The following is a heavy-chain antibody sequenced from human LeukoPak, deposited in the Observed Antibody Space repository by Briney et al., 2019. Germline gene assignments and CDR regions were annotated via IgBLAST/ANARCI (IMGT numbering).Heavy chain of an antibody. Sequence: GESLKISCKGSGYSFTSNWIGWVRQMPGKGLDWMGIIYPGDSHTIYSPSFQGQVTISADKSISTAYLQWSSLKASDTAMYYCARHSRVGSTWTHFDYWGRGTLVTVSS. V-gene: IGHV5-51*01. CDR2: IYPGDSHT. CDR3: ARHSRVGSTWTHFDY. J-gene: IGHJ4*02. CDR1: GYSFTSNW. D-gene: IGHD3/OR15-3a*01.